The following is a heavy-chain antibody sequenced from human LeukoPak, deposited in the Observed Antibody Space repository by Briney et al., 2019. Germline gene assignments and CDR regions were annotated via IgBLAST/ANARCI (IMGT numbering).Heavy chain of an antibody. Sequence: PSETLSLTCAVYGGSFSCYYWSWLRQPPGKGLEWIGEKNPSGSTNYNPSLKSRVTISVDTSKNQFSLKLSSVTAADTAVYYCAIPKGCSSTSCYFFDYWGQGTLVTVSS. J-gene: IGHJ4*02. V-gene: IGHV4-34*01. CDR3: AIPKGCSSTSCYFFDY. D-gene: IGHD2-2*01. CDR1: GGSFSCYY. CDR2: KNPSGST.